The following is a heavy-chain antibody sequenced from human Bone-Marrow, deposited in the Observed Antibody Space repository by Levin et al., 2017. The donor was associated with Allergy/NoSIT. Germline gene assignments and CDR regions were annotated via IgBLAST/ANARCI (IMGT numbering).Heavy chain of an antibody. CDR2: LSYRGST. Sequence: LSLPFSFFFSSIPFLYHYCIWFCQSPFPFLSFLCSLSYRGSTYYNPSLMTRITISLDPSKNHFSLKLRSVTVADTAVYYCASLSYYYGAGTHPDEAYWGQGALVIVSS. V-gene: IGHV4-30-4*01. CDR1: FSSIPFLYHY. J-gene: IGHJ4*02. D-gene: IGHD3-10*01. CDR3: ASLSYYYGAGTHPDEAY.